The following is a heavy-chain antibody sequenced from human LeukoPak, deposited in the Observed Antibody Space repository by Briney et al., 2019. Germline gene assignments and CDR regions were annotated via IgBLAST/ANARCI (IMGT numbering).Heavy chain of an antibody. CDR1: GGSITNYY. CDR2: IYYSGNT. CDR3: ARGFCSNTRCYKEMATILPDY. Sequence: SETLSLTCTVSGGSITNYYWSWIRQPPGKELEWIGYIYYSGNTNYNPSLRSRVTMSVDTSKNQFSLKLRSVTAADTAVYYCARGFCSNTRCYKEMATILPDYWGQGALVTVSS. D-gene: IGHD2-2*02. V-gene: IGHV4-59*01. J-gene: IGHJ4*02.